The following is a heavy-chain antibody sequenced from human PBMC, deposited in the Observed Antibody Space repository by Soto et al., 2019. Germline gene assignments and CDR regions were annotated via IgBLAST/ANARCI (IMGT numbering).Heavy chain of an antibody. J-gene: IGHJ5*02. Sequence: SETLSLTCAVYGGSFSGYYWSWIRQPPGKGLGWIGEINHSGSTNYNPSLKSRVTISVDTSKNQFSLKLSSVTAADTAVYYCARRGYSYRIWFDPWGQGTLVTVS. CDR1: GGSFSGYY. D-gene: IGHD5-18*01. CDR3: ARRGYSYRIWFDP. CDR2: INHSGST. V-gene: IGHV4-34*01.